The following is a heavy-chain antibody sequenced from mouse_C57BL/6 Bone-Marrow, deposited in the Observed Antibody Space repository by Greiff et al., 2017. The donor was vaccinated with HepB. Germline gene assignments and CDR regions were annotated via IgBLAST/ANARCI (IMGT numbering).Heavy chain of an antibody. V-gene: IGHV1-50*01. CDR1: GYTFTSYW. Sequence: QVQLQQPGAELVKPGASVKLSCKASGYTFTSYWMQWVKQRPGQGLEWIGEIDPSDSYTNYNQKFKGKATLTVDTSSSTAYMQLSSLTSEDSAVYYCARGGFDYWGQGTTRTVSS. J-gene: IGHJ2*01. CDR3: ARGGFDY. CDR2: IDPSDSYT.